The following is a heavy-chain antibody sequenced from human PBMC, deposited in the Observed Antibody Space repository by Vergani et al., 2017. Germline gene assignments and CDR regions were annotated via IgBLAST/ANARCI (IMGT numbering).Heavy chain of an antibody. J-gene: IGHJ4*02. CDR1: GYTFTGYY. Sequence: QVQLVQSGAEVQKPGASVKVSCKASGYTFTGYYMHWVRQAPGQGLEWMGWINPNSGGTNYAQQFQGRVTMTRDTSISTAYMELSRLRSDDTAVYYCARAGIVVVPAYDYWGQGTLVTVSS. D-gene: IGHD2-2*01. CDR2: INPNSGGT. V-gene: IGHV1-2*02. CDR3: ARAGIVVVPAYDY.